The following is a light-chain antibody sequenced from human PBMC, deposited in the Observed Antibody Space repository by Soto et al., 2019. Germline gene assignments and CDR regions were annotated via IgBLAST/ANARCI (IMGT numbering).Light chain of an antibody. J-gene: IGLJ1*01. V-gene: IGLV2-14*01. CDR2: EVS. CDR3: SSYTSTSTLYV. CDR1: SSDVGGYKY. Sequence: SVLTQPASVSGSPGQSITISCAGTSSDVGGYKYVSWYQQNPGKAPKLIIYEVSSRPSGVSNRFSGSKPGNTASLTISGLQAEDEADYYCSSYTSTSTLYVFGSGTKVTVL.